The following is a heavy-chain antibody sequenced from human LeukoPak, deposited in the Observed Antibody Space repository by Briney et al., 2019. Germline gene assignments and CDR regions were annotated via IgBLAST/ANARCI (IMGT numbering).Heavy chain of an antibody. CDR1: GGSISNGGYY. D-gene: IGHD2-21*02. Sequence: SSETLSLTCTVSGGSISNGGYYWSWIRQPPGKGLEWIGYIYHSGSTYYNPSLKSRVTISVDRSKNQFSLKLSSVTAADTAVYYCARDQSDGGPFDYWGQGTLVTVSS. CDR3: ARDQSDGGPFDY. CDR2: IYHSGST. V-gene: IGHV4-30-2*01. J-gene: IGHJ4*02.